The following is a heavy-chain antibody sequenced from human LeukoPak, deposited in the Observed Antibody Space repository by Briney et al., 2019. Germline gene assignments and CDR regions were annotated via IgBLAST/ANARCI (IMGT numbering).Heavy chain of an antibody. J-gene: IGHJ4*02. CDR1: GGSISSYY. CDR2: IYYSGST. V-gene: IGHV4-59*01. CDR3: ARSPMTTVVAD. Sequence: SETLSLTCTVSGGSISSYYWSWIRQPPGKGLEWIGYIYYSGSTNYNPSLKSRVNISVDTSKNQFSLKLSSVTAADTAVYYCARSPMTTVVADWGQGTLVTVSS. D-gene: IGHD4-23*01.